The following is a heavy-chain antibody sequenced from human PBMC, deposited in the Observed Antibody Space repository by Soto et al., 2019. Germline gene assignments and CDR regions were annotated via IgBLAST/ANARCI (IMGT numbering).Heavy chain of an antibody. V-gene: IGHV1-69*08. CDR3: ARPDFGDYWYFDL. D-gene: IGHD4-17*01. J-gene: IGHJ2*01. CDR2: IIPALGTA. Sequence: QDQLVQSGAEVKKPGSSVKVSCKASGDTFSSHTFSWVRQAPGQGLEWMGRIIPALGTATYAQKFQGRVTITADESATTVYMERNSLRSEDTAVYYCARPDFGDYWYFDLWGRGTLVTVSS. CDR1: GDTFSSHT.